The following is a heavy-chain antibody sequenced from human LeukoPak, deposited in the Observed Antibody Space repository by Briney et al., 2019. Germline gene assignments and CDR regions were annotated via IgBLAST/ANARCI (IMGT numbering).Heavy chain of an antibody. V-gene: IGHV1-2*04. CDR1: GYTFTGYY. J-gene: IGHJ4*02. CDR2: INPNSGGT. Sequence: ASVKVSCKASGYTFTGYYMHWVRQAPGQGLEWMGWINPNSGGTNYAQKFQGWVTMTRDTSISTAYMELSSLRSEDTAVYYCAREIKFSSGCFDYWGQGTLVTVPS. D-gene: IGHD6-19*01. CDR3: AREIKFSSGCFDY.